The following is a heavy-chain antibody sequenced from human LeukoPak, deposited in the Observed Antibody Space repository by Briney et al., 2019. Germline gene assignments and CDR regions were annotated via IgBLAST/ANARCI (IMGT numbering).Heavy chain of an antibody. J-gene: IGHJ5*02. D-gene: IGHD3-10*01. Sequence: SETLSLTCSVSGGSISSYYWSWIRQPAGKGLEWIGRIYSSGTITYNPSLRSRVTMSVETSKNEFSLKMSSVTAADPAVYYCTRDSGTTGEVKFDPWGQGTLVAVSS. V-gene: IGHV4-4*07. CDR2: IYSSGTI. CDR1: GGSISSYY. CDR3: TRDSGTTGEVKFDP.